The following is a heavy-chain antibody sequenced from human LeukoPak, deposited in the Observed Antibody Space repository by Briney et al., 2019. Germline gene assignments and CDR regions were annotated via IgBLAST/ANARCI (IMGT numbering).Heavy chain of an antibody. CDR3: ARDAHLVYYYYGMDV. V-gene: IGHV1-8*01. J-gene: IGHJ6*02. D-gene: IGHD2-2*01. CDR2: MNPNSGNT. CDR1: GYTFTSYD. Sequence: GASVKVSCKASGYTFTSYDINWVRQATGQGLEWMGWMNPNSGNTGYAQKFQGRVTMTRNISISTAYVELSSLRSEDTAVYYCARDAHLVYYYYGMDVWGQGTTVTVSS.